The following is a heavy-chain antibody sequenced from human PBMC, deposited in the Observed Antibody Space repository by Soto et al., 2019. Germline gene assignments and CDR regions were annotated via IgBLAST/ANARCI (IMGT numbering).Heavy chain of an antibody. J-gene: IGHJ5*02. CDR3: TKGATRPFDP. V-gene: IGHV5-51*01. Sequence: XESLKISCQGSVYRFTSSLIVWVRQMPGKGLEWLGNVYPSDSDVRYSPSFEGRVTISADNSINTAYLHLLNLKASDTAIYYCTKGATRPFDPWGQGTRVTVSS. D-gene: IGHD3-16*01. CDR1: VYRFTSSL. CDR2: VYPSDSDV.